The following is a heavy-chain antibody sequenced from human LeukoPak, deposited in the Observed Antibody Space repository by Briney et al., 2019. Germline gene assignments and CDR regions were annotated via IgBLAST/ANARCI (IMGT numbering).Heavy chain of an antibody. CDR2: IYHSGST. Sequence: SETLSLTCTVSGYSISRGYYWGWIRQPPGKGLEWMGSIYHSGSTYYNPSLKSRVTISVDTSKNQFSLKLSSVTAADTAVYYCARVRRYYDSSGYPSYYFDYWGQGTLVTVSS. CDR3: ARVRRYYDSSGYPSYYFDY. J-gene: IGHJ4*02. CDR1: GYSISRGYY. V-gene: IGHV4-38-2*02. D-gene: IGHD3-22*01.